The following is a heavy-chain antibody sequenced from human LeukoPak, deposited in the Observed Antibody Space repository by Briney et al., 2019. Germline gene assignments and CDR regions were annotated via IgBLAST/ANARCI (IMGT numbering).Heavy chain of an antibody. CDR3: AKELDTRSLRGYFHY. D-gene: IGHD5-18*01. V-gene: IGHV3-23*01. J-gene: IGHJ4*02. Sequence: GGSLRLSCAASEFTFSSNAMSWVRQAPGKGLEYVSGISGSGDRTYYADSVKGRFTISGDNSKNTLYLQTNSLRAEDTALYYCAKELDTRSLRGYFHYWGQGTLVTVSS. CDR1: EFTFSSNA. CDR2: ISGSGDRT.